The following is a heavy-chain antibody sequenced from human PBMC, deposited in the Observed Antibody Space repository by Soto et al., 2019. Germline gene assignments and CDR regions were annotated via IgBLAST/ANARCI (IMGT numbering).Heavy chain of an antibody. CDR2: MNPNSGNT. Sequence: ASVKVSCKASGYTFTSYDINWVRQATGQGLEWMGWMNPNSGNTGYAQKFQGRVTMTRNTSISTAYMELSSLRSEDTAVYYCARLQTNSSSRGYWFDPCGQGALVTVSS. J-gene: IGHJ5*02. D-gene: IGHD6-6*01. CDR1: GYTFTSYD. V-gene: IGHV1-8*01. CDR3: ARLQTNSSSRGYWFDP.